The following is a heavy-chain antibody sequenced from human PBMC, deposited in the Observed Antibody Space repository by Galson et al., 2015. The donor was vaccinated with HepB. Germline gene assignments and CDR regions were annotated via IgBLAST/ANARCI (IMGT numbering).Heavy chain of an antibody. CDR3: AREGGTYYYDSSGYYLAY. CDR2: INHSGST. D-gene: IGHD3-22*01. Sequence: WSWIRQHPGKGLEWIGEINHSGSTNYNPSLKSRVTISVDTSKNQFSLKLSSVTAADTAVYYCAREGGTYYYDSSGYYLAYWGQGTLVTVSS. J-gene: IGHJ4*02. V-gene: IGHV4-34*01.